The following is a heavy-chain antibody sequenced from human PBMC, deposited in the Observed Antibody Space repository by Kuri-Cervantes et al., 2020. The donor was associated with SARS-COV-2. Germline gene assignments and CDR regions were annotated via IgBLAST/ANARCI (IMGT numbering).Heavy chain of an antibody. J-gene: IGHJ6*03. CDR3: ARAYGFSRSVYYMDV. Sequence: SETLSLTCAFYGESFSGYYWNWIRQSPGKGLEWIGEVNHRGSTNYNPSLKSRVTISVDTSSKQFSLHLGSVTATDTAVYYCARAYGFSRSVYYMDVWGRGTTVTVSS. CDR2: VNHRGST. V-gene: IGHV4-34*01. D-gene: IGHD4-17*01. CDR1: GESFSGYY.